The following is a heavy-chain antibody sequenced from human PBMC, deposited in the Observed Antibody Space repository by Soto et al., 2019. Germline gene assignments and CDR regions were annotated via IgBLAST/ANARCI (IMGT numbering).Heavy chain of an antibody. Sequence: EVNLLESGGGLVQTGGSLRLSCAASGFTFSNYAMNWVRQAPGKGLGWVSSISANGDDTYYAGSVKGRFTIARDTSKSTLYLQMHSLRVEDTAIYFCTRGRNYDNSGPIDYWGQGTQDTVSS. J-gene: IGHJ4*02. CDR3: TRGRNYDNSGPIDY. CDR2: ISANGDDT. D-gene: IGHD3-22*01. CDR1: GFTFSNYA. V-gene: IGHV3-23*01.